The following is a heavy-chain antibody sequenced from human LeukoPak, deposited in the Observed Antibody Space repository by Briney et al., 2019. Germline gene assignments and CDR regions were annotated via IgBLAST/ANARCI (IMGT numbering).Heavy chain of an antibody. Sequence: GGSLRLSCAAPGFTFSSYAMSWVRQAPGKWLEWVSAISGTGGSTYYADSVKGRFTISRDNSKNTLYLQMNSLRAEDTAVYYCAKDGNCASSGCPKMLNYYYGMDVWGQGTTVTVSS. CDR2: ISGTGGST. V-gene: IGHV3-23*01. CDR1: GFTFSSYA. J-gene: IGHJ6*02. CDR3: AKDGNCASSGCPKMLNYYYGMDV. D-gene: IGHD6-19*01.